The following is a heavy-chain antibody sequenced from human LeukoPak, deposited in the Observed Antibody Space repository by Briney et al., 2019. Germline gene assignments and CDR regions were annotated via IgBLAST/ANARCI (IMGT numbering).Heavy chain of an antibody. V-gene: IGHV3-15*01. CDR3: TTASVTMVRGVINPDAFDV. J-gene: IGHJ3*01. D-gene: IGHD3-10*01. CDR2: IMSKTDGGTT. CDR1: GFTFSNAW. Sequence: GGSLRLSCAASGFTFSNAWMSWVRQAPGKGLEWVGRIMSKTDGGTTAYAAPVKGRFTISRDDSKNTLYLQMKGLETEDTAVYYCTTASVTMVRGVINPDAFDVWGLGTMGIVSS.